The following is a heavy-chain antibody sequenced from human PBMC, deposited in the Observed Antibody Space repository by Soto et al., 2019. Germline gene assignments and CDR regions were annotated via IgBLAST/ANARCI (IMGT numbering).Heavy chain of an antibody. V-gene: IGHV3-30*18. CDR2: ISYDGSNK. CDR1: GFTFSSYG. J-gene: IGHJ6*04. CDR3: AKGAPNFFFGPGAHKRFWDYYGRDV. Sequence: PGGSLRLSCVASGFTFSSYGMHWVRQAPGKGLEWVAIISYDGSNKYYADSVKGRFTISRDNSKNTLYLQMNSLRAEDTAVYYCAKGAPNFFFGPGAHKRFWDYYGRDVGGKGTTVP. D-gene: IGHD3-3*01.